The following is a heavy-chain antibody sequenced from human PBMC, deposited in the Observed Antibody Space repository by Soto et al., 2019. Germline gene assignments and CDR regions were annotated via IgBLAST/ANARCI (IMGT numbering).Heavy chain of an antibody. Sequence: SETLSLTCTVSGGSISSGGYYWSWIRQHPGKGLEWIGYIYYSGSTYYNPSLKSRVTISVDTSKNQFSLKLSSVTAADTAVYYCARGGGSTPDPYYYGIDVWGQGTTVTVSS. CDR3: ARGGGSTPDPYYYGIDV. V-gene: IGHV4-31*03. J-gene: IGHJ6*02. D-gene: IGHD1-26*01. CDR2: IYYSGST. CDR1: GGSISSGGYY.